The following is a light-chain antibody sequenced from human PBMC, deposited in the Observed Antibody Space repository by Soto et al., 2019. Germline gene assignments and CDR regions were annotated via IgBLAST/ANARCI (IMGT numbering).Light chain of an antibody. CDR2: GAS. CDR3: QQYNNWPPKT. Sequence: EIVLTHSPCTLSLSPVERGTLSCRASQSVSNNYLAWYQQKPGQAPRLLIYGASNRATGIPARFSGSGSGTEFTLTISSLQSEDFAVYYCQQYNNWPPKTFGQGTKVDIK. V-gene: IGKV3D-15*01. CDR1: QSVSNN. J-gene: IGKJ1*01.